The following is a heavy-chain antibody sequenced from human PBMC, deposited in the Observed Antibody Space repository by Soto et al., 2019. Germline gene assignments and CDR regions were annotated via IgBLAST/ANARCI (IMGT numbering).Heavy chain of an antibody. CDR2: IYYSGSA. CDR3: ARVPDR. J-gene: IGHJ5*02. D-gene: IGHD2-2*01. V-gene: IGHV4-39*07. Sequence: PSETLSLTCTVSGGSISSSDYYWGWIRQPPGKGLEWIGNIYYSGSASYNPSLKSRVTISVDTSKNQFSLKLSSVTAADTAVYYRARVPDRWGQGTLVTVSS. CDR1: GGSISSSDYY.